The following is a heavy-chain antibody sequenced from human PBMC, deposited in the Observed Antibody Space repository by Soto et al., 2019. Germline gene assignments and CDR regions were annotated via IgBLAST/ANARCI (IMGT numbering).Heavy chain of an antibody. Sequence: GASVKVSCKASGYTFTSYYMHWVRQAPGQGLEWMGIINPSGGSTSYAQKFQGRVTMTRDTSTSTVYMELSSLRSEDTAVYYCVRMEYISGWYRAGGAFDIRGQGTLVSVS. D-gene: IGHD6-19*01. CDR1: GYTFTSYY. V-gene: IGHV1-46*01. J-gene: IGHJ3*02. CDR3: VRMEYISGWYRAGGAFDI. CDR2: INPSGGST.